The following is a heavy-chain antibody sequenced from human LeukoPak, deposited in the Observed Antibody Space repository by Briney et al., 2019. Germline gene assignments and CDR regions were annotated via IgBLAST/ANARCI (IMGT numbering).Heavy chain of an antibody. J-gene: IGHJ4*02. D-gene: IGHD3-22*01. Sequence: PSETLSLTCTVSGGSISSSSYYWGWIRQPPGKGLEWIGSIYYSGSTYYNPSLKSRVTISVDTSKNQFSLKLSSVTAADTAVYYCARHSPNYYDSSDLDVRYFDYWGQRTLVTVSS. CDR1: GGSISSSSYY. CDR3: ARHSPNYYDSSDLDVRYFDY. CDR2: IYYSGST. V-gene: IGHV4-39*01.